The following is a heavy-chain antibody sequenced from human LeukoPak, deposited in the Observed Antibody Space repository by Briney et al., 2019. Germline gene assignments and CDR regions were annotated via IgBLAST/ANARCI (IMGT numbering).Heavy chain of an antibody. CDR1: GFAFSSYA. D-gene: IGHD3-22*01. CDR2: ISGSGGYT. V-gene: IGHV3-23*01. CDR3: AKDPRVTKIVVNGFFDY. Sequence: PGGSLRLSCAASGFAFSSYAMSSVRQAPGKGLEWVSGISGSGGYTYYADSVEGRFTISRDNSKNTLYLQMNSLRGEDTAVYYCAKDPRVTKIVVNGFFDYWDQGTLVTVSS. J-gene: IGHJ4*02.